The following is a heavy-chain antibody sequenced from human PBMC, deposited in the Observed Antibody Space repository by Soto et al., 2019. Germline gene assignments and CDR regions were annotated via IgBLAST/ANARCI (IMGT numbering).Heavy chain of an antibody. D-gene: IGHD6-13*01. Sequence: QVQLVQSGSEVKMPGSSVKVSCKTSGGTFSRHAINWVRQAPGQGLEWMGEIIPLLGTTNSAQKFKGRVPISADESTSTAYMELMSLTSEDAAVYYGARAAIHGSSWYFWFDPWGQGTLVTVPS. CDR1: GGTFSRHA. V-gene: IGHV1-69*01. CDR3: ARAAIHGSSWYFWFDP. CDR2: IIPLLGTT. J-gene: IGHJ5*02.